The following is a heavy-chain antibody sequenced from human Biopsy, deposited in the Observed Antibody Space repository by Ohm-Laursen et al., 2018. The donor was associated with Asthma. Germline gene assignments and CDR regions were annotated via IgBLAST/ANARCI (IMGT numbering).Heavy chain of an antibody. CDR3: ARGDSSNWSHYYFDY. D-gene: IGHD3-22*01. J-gene: IGHJ4*02. CDR2: INVEGTTT. V-gene: IGHV3-74*01. Sequence: SLRLSCTASGFTFTDYCMHWVRQAPGKGLVWVSRINVEGTTTNYADSVRGRFTISRDYSKNTLYLQMHSLRAEDTAVYYCARGDSSNWSHYYFDYWGQGTLVTVSS. CDR1: GFTFTDYC.